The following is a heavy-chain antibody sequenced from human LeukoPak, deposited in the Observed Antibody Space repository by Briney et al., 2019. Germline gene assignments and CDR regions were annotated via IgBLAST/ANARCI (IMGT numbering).Heavy chain of an antibody. CDR3: AKDLPLPPRPFYDSSGYFSTSYFDY. Sequence: GGSLRLSCAASEFTFSSYAMGWVRKAPGKGLEWVSAISGSGGSTYYADSVKGRFTISRDNSKNTLYLQMNSLRAEDTAVYYCAKDLPLPPRPFYDSSGYFSTSYFDYWGQGTLVTVSS. D-gene: IGHD3-22*01. CDR1: EFTFSSYA. CDR2: ISGSGGST. V-gene: IGHV3-23*01. J-gene: IGHJ4*02.